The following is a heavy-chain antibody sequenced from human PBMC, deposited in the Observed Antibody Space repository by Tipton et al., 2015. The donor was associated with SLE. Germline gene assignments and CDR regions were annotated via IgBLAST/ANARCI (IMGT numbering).Heavy chain of an antibody. CDR3: TTDHYYGSGSYSTFDY. CDR1: GFTFSNAW. D-gene: IGHD3-10*01. V-gene: IGHV3-15*01. J-gene: IGHJ4*02. Sequence: SLRLSCAASGFTFSNAWMSWVRQAPGKGLEWGGRIKSKTDGGTTDYAAPVKGRFTISRDDSKSTLYLQMNSLKTEDTAVYYCTTDHYYGSGSYSTFDYWGQGTLVTVSS. CDR2: IKSKTDGGTT.